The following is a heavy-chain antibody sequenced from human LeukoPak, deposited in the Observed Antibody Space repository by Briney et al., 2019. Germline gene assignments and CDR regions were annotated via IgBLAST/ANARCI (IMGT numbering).Heavy chain of an antibody. D-gene: IGHD1-26*01. J-gene: IGHJ4*02. Sequence: PGGSLRLSCVASGFTFRRFAMTWVRQAPGKDLEWVSSISASGDNTYYADSVKGRFTISRDNSKNTLYLRMNSLRVEDTAVYFCAKVVVGVTNFFDFWGQGTLVTVSS. CDR3: AKVVVGVTNFFDF. V-gene: IGHV3-23*01. CDR1: GFTFRRFA. CDR2: ISASGDNT.